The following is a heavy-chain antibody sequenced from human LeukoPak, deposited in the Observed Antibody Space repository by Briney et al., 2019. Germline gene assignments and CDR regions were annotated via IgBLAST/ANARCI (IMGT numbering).Heavy chain of an antibody. Sequence: SETLSLTCTVSGGSISSGSYYWSWIRQPAGKGLEWIGRIYTSGSTNYNPSLKSRVTMSVDTSKNQFSLKLSSVTAADTAVYYCAREQWSTMVRGVISNWFDPWGQGTLVTVSS. D-gene: IGHD3-10*01. J-gene: IGHJ5*02. CDR3: AREQWSTMVRGVISNWFDP. CDR1: GGSISSGSYY. V-gene: IGHV4-61*02. CDR2: IYTSGST.